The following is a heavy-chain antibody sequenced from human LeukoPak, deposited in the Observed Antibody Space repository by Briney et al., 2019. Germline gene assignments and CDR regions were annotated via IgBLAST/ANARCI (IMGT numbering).Heavy chain of an antibody. V-gene: IGHV1-18*01. J-gene: IGHJ5*02. CDR2: ISAYNGNT. CDR1: GYTFTSYG. Sequence: GASVKVSCKASGYTFTSYGISWVRQAPGQRLEWMGWISAYNGNTNYAQKLQGRVTMTTDTSTSTAYMELRSLRSDDTDVYYCARDIWEGDLEWLEWEINWFDPWGQGTLVTVSS. CDR3: ARDIWEGDLEWLEWEINWFDP. D-gene: IGHD3-3*01.